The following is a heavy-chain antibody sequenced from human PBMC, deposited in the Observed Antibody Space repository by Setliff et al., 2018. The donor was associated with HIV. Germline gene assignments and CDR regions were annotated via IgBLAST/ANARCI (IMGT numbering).Heavy chain of an antibody. CDR2: IFYSGHT. V-gene: IGHV4-39*01. J-gene: IGHJ4*02. CDR3: ARSPAAEGY. CDR1: GGSISSSSYY. Sequence: LSFTCTVSGGSISSSSYYWGWIRQPPGQRLEWIGSIFYSGHTYYNPSLRSRVTISVDTSKNQFSLNMSSVTAADTAVYYCARSPAAEGYWGQGTLVTVSS. D-gene: IGHD6-13*01.